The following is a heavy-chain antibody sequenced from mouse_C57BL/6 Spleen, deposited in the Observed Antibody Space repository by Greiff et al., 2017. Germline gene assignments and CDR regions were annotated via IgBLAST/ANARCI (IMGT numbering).Heavy chain of an antibody. J-gene: IGHJ4*01. CDR1: GFTFSDYG. D-gene: IGHD5-1-1*01. CDR3: ARKGKYPRMDY. CDR2: ISSGSSTI. Sequence: EVQRVESGGGLVKPGGSLKLSCAASGFTFSDYGMHWVRQAPEKGLAWVAYISSGSSTIYYADTVKGRFTLSRDDAKNTLVLHMTSLRSEDTALYYCARKGKYPRMDYWGQGTSVTVSS. V-gene: IGHV5-17*01.